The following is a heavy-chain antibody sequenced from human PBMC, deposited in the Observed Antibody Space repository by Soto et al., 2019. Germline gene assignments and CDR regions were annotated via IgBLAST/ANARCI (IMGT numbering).Heavy chain of an antibody. V-gene: IGHV5-51*01. J-gene: IGHJ4*02. CDR1: GYTFINNW. D-gene: IGHD3-22*01. Sequence: GESLKISCQASGYTFINNWIGWVRQKPGKGLEWLGIIYPSDSQTYYSPSFRGHVTISVTKSITTVFLQWSSLRASDTAMYYCARQIYDSDTGPNFQYYFDSWGQGTPVTVSS. CDR2: IYPSDSQT. CDR3: ARQIYDSDTGPNFQYYFDS.